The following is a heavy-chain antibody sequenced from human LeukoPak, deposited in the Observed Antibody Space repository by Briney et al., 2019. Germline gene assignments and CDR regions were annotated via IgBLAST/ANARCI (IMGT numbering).Heavy chain of an antibody. V-gene: IGHV3-21*04. D-gene: IGHD3-10*01. Sequence: GGSLRLSCAASGFTFSRYSMNWVRQAPGKGLEWVSSISIGNTYIYYADSVKGRFTISRDNAKNTLYLQMNSLRVEDTAVYYCAQAGGGGAITLVRGVKGDYYYMDVCGKGTTVTISS. CDR3: AQAGGGGAITLVRGVKGDYYYMDV. CDR2: ISIGNTYI. CDR1: GFTFSRYS. J-gene: IGHJ6*03.